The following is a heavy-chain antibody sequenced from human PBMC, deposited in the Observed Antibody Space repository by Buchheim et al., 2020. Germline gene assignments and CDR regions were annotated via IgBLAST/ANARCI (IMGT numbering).Heavy chain of an antibody. CDR3: ARTNDYGDYDYFDY. V-gene: IGHV3-33*01. Sequence: QVQLVESGGGVVQPGRSLRLSCAASEFTFSSYGMHWVRQAPGKGLEWVAVIWYDGSNKYYADSVKGRFTISRDNSKNTLYLQMNSLRAEDTAVYYCARTNDYGDYDYFDYWGQGTL. D-gene: IGHD4-17*01. J-gene: IGHJ4*02. CDR2: IWYDGSNK. CDR1: EFTFSSYG.